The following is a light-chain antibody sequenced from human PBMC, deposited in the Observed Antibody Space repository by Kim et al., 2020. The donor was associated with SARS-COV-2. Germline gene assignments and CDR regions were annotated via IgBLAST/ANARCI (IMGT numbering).Light chain of an antibody. J-gene: IGKJ4*01. Sequence: ETVMTQSPATLSVPPGETVTLSCRASQSVSSNLAWYQQKPGQAPRLVIYGASTRATGFPARFSGSGSGTEFTLTISSLQSEDFAVYFCQQYHDWRLTFGGGTKVDIK. CDR2: GAS. V-gene: IGKV3-15*01. CDR3: QQYHDWRLT. CDR1: QSVSSN.